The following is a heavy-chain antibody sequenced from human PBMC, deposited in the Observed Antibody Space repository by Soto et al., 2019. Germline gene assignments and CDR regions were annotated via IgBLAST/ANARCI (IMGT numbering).Heavy chain of an antibody. Sequence: SETLSLTCTVSGGSISGYYWSWIRQPPGKGLEWIGYIYYSGSTNYNPSLKSRVTISVDTSKNQFSLKLSSVTAADTAVYYCARNVDTAIWYYFDYWGQGTLVTVSS. J-gene: IGHJ4*02. CDR3: ARNVDTAIWYYFDY. CDR1: GGSISGYY. CDR2: IYYSGST. D-gene: IGHD5-18*01. V-gene: IGHV4-59*01.